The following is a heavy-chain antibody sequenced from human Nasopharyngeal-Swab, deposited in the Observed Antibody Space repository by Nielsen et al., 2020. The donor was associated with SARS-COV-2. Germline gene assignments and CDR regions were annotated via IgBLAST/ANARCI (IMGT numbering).Heavy chain of an antibody. V-gene: IGHV3-7*01. CDR2: IKQDGSEK. CDR3: VRVENTYYYDSSGVNDY. D-gene: IGHD3-22*01. Sequence: GESLKISCAASGFTFSSYWMSWVRQAPGKGLEWVANIKQDGSEKYYVDSVKGRFTISRDNAKNSLYLQMNSLRAEDTAVYYCVRVENTYYYDSSGVNDYWGQGTLVTVSS. J-gene: IGHJ4*02. CDR1: GFTFSSYW.